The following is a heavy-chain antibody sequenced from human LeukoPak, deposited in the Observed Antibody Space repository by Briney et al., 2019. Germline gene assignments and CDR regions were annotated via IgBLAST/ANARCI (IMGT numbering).Heavy chain of an antibody. CDR1: GFTFSSYA. D-gene: IGHD3-3*01. CDR2: ISGSGGST. J-gene: IGHJ6*03. Sequence: PGGSLRLSCADSGFTFSSYAMSWVRQAPGKGLEWVSAISGSGGSTYYADSVKGRFTISRDNSKNTLYLQMNSLRAEDTAVYYCAKYPRVGPAYYDFWSGYLPYYYYYMDVWGKGTTVTVSS. CDR3: AKYPRVGPAYYDFWSGYLPYYYYYMDV. V-gene: IGHV3-23*01.